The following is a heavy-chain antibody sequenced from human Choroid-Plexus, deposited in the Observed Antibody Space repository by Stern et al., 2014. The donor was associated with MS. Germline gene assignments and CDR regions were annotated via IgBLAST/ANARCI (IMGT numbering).Heavy chain of an antibody. V-gene: IGHV3-30*18. CDR2: VSYDGSNK. CDR3: AKDRQYWPYFFDH. D-gene: IGHD2-8*02. J-gene: IGHJ5*02. Sequence: VQLVESGGGVVQPGRPLRLSCVASGFTFGSCAMHWVRQAPGKGLEWVAGVSYDGSNKYYADSVKGRFTISRDNSQNTLYMQMSSLRPEDTAVYYCAKDRQYWPYFFDHWGQGSLVTVSS. CDR1: GFTFGSCA.